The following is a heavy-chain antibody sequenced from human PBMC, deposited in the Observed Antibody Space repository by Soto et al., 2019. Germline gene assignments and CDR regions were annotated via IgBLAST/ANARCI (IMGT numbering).Heavy chain of an antibody. J-gene: IGHJ4*02. CDR2: IVPTFGSA. CDR3: AGDTGPVVDGSGYYQRGLVS. Sequence: QVQLVQSGAEVKRPGSSVKVSCKASGGTFSSYAISWVRQAPGHGLEWMGGIVPTFGSADYAHTFQGRVTITADESTNTVNMERSSLTSDDTALYCCAGDTGPVVDGSGYYQRGLVSWGQGTLVTVSS. CDR1: GGTFSSYA. D-gene: IGHD3-22*01. V-gene: IGHV1-69*01.